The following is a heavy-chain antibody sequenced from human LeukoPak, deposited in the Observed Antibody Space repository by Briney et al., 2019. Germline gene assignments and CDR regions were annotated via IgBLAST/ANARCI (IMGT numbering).Heavy chain of an antibody. D-gene: IGHD1-1*01. CDR1: GFTFTDFG. V-gene: IGHV1-18*01. CDR3: ARRNWNYNWFDP. Sequence: ASVKVSCKASGFTFTDFGVSWVRRAPGQGLEWMGWISTYDVDTKYAQKFQGRVTMTTDTSTSTAYMDLRSLRSDDTAVYYCARRNWNYNWFDPWGQGTLVTVSS. CDR2: ISTYDVDT. J-gene: IGHJ5*02.